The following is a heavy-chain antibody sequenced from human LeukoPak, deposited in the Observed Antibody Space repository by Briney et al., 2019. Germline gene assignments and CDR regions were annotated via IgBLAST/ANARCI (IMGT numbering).Heavy chain of an antibody. CDR2: IYTSGSVGST. D-gene: IGHD3-10*01. J-gene: IGHJ4*02. CDR1: GGSISSGNYY. V-gene: IGHV4-61*02. Sequence: SQALSLTCTVSGGSISSGNYYWNWIRQPAGKELEWLGRIYTSGSVGSTNSSPSLKSRVTMSVDTSKNQFSLKLTSVTAAGTAVYYCARALVTRVRGLPLGFDSWGQGTLVTVSS. CDR3: ARALVTRVRGLPLGFDS.